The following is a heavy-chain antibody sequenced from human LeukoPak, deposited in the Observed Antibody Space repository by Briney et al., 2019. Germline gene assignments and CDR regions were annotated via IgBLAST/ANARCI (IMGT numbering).Heavy chain of an antibody. V-gene: IGHV1-8*03. D-gene: IGHD6-19*01. CDR2: MNPNSGNT. CDR1: GYTFTSYD. Sequence: ASVKVSCKASGYTFTSYDVNWVRQATGQGLKWMGWMNPNSGNTGFAQKFQDRVTITRNTSINTAYMELSSLRSEDTAVYYCARTYSSAWYLTYYFDYWGQGTLVTVSS. CDR3: ARTYSSAWYLTYYFDY. J-gene: IGHJ4*02.